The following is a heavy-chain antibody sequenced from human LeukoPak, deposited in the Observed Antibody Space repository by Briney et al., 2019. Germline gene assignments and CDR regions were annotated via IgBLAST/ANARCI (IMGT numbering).Heavy chain of an antibody. CDR1: GFTFGDYA. V-gene: IGHV3-23*01. Sequence: TGRSLRLSCTASGFTFGDYAMSWFRQAPGKGLEWVSAISGSGGSTYYADSVKGRFTISRDNSKNTLYLQMNSPRAEDTAVYYCAKEVIPEDYWGQGTLVTVSS. J-gene: IGHJ4*02. D-gene: IGHD2-21*01. CDR2: ISGSGGST. CDR3: AKEVIPEDY.